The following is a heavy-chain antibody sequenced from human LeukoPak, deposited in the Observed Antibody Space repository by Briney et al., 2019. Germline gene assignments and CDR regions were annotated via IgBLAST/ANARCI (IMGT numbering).Heavy chain of an antibody. CDR2: ISSSSSYI. CDR3: AKARRYFDWLPLDFDY. Sequence: PGGSLRLSCAASGFTFSSYSMNWVRQAPGKGLEWVSSISSSSSYIYSADSVKGRFTISRDNSKNTPYLQMNSLRAEDTAVYYCAKARRYFDWLPLDFDYWGQGTLVTVSS. J-gene: IGHJ4*02. V-gene: IGHV3-21*04. D-gene: IGHD3-9*01. CDR1: GFTFSSYS.